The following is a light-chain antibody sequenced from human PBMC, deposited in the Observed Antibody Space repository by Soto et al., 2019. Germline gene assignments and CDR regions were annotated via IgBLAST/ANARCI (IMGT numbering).Light chain of an antibody. Sequence: QSALTQPASLSGSLGQSVTISCTGTSSDVGGHIYVSWYQHQAGKAPRLLIYEVGNRPSGVSNRFSGSKSGNTASLTISGLQAEDEAVYYCASYRSPTIIFGGGTKLTVL. J-gene: IGLJ2*01. CDR2: EVG. CDR3: ASYRSPTII. CDR1: SSDVGGHIY. V-gene: IGLV2-14*01.